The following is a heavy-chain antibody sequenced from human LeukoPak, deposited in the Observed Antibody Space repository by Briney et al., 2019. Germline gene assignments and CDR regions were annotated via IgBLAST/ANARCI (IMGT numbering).Heavy chain of an antibody. J-gene: IGHJ4*02. CDR2: IGAAGDT. Sequence: GGSLRLSCEASGFTFSSYDMYWVRQPSGKGLEWVSSIGAAGDTYYPGSVKGRFTISRENGRNSLYLQMNSLRVGDTAVYFCVRGIIGTSYDYIWGRYRPYYFDYWGQGIQVTVSS. V-gene: IGHV3-13*01. D-gene: IGHD3-16*02. CDR1: GFTFSSYD. CDR3: VRGIIGTSYDYIWGRYRPYYFDY.